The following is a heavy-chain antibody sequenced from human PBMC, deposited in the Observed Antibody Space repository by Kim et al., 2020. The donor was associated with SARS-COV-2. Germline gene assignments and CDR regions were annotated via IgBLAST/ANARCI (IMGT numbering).Heavy chain of an antibody. CDR1: GFTFSSYG. CDR3: AKDDNRYGYGDY. V-gene: IGHV3-30*18. Sequence: GGSLRLSCAASGFTFSSYGMHWVRQAPGKGLEWVAVISYDGSNKYYADSVKGRFTISRDNSKNTLYLQMNSLRAEDTAVYYCAKDDNRYGYGDYWGQGTLVTVSS. D-gene: IGHD5-12*01. J-gene: IGHJ4*02. CDR2: ISYDGSNK.